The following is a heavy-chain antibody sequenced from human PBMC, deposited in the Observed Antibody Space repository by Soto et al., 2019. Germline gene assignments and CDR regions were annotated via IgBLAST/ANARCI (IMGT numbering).Heavy chain of an antibody. Sequence: SETLSLTCTVSGGSISSGDYYWSWIRQPPGKGLEWIGYIYYSGSTNYNPSLKSRVTISVDTSKNQFSLKLSSVTAADTAVYYCARGGNYDILTGYKYFDYWGPGTLVTV. CDR1: GGSISSGDYY. J-gene: IGHJ4*02. CDR2: IYYSGST. CDR3: ARGGNYDILTGYKYFDY. D-gene: IGHD3-9*01. V-gene: IGHV4-30-4*01.